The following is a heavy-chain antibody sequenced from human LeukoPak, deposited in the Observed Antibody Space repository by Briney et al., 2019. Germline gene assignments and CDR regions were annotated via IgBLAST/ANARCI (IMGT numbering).Heavy chain of an antibody. CDR2: ISASGHST. CDR1: GFIFDNFG. D-gene: IGHD6-13*01. CDR3: AKDRPAAGTFDY. V-gene: IGHV3-23*01. J-gene: IGHJ4*02. Sequence: GGSLRLSCAASGFIFDNFGMTWVRQAAGKGLEWVSRISASGHSTTYADSVKGRITISRDNSKNTLFLQVHSLRDDDTAVYYCAKDRPAAGTFDYWGQGTLVTVSS.